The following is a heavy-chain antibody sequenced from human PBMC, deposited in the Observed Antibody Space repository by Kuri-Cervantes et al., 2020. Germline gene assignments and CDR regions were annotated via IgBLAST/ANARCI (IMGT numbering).Heavy chain of an antibody. D-gene: IGHD1-26*01. CDR2: ISWNSGSI. J-gene: IGHJ3*02. V-gene: IGHV3-9*01. CDR3: AKDSFSGSYQNGAFDI. Sequence: GGSLRLSCAASGFTFSSYSMNWVRQAPGKGLEWVSGISWNSGSIGYADSVKGRFTISRDNAKNSLYLQMNSLRAEDTALYYCAKDSFSGSYQNGAFDIWGQGTMVTVSS. CDR1: GFTFSSYS.